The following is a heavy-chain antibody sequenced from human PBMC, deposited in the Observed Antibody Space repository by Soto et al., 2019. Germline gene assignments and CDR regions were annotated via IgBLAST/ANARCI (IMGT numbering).Heavy chain of an antibody. J-gene: IGHJ5*02. CDR2: MNPNSGNT. CDR3: ARASYYYGSGSYYNWFDP. V-gene: IGHV1-8*01. D-gene: IGHD3-10*01. Sequence: ASVKVSCKASGYTFTSYDINWVRQATGQGLEWMGWMNPNSGNTGYAQKFQGRVTMTRNTSISTAYMELSSLRSEDTAVYYCARASYYYGSGSYYNWFDPWGQGTLVTVSS. CDR1: GYTFTSYD.